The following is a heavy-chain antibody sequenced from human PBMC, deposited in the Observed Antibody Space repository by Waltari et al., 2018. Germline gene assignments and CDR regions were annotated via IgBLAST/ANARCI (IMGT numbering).Heavy chain of an antibody. V-gene: IGHV3-30*01. CDR2: ISYDGSNK. J-gene: IGHJ4*02. CDR1: GFTFRSYA. Sequence: QVQLVESGGGVVQPGRSLSLSCAAPGFTFRSYAMHWVRQAPGKGLEWVAVISYDGSNKYYADSVKGRFTISRDNSKNTLYLQMNSLRAEDTAVYYCARLTLTGYWGQGTLVTVSS. CDR3: ARLTLTGY. D-gene: IGHD3-9*01.